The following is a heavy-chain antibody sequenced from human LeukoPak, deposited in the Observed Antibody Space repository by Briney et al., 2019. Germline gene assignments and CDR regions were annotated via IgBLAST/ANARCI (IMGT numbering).Heavy chain of an antibody. V-gene: IGHV4-34*01. D-gene: IGHD3-22*01. J-gene: IGHJ6*03. CDR2: MNPSGST. Sequence: SETLSLTCAVYGGSFSGYYWTWIRQTPEKGLEWIGEMNPSGSTSYNPSLKSRVTISVDTSKNQFSLKLSSVAAADTAVYYCARGRQDVTMIVVVMTAVSYYLDVWGKGATVTVS. CDR3: ARGRQDVTMIVVVMTAVSYYLDV. CDR1: GGSFSGYY.